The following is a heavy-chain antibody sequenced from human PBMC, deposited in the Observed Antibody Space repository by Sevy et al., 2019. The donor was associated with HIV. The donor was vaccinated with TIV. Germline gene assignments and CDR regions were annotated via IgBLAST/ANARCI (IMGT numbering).Heavy chain of an antibody. Sequence: GGSLRLSCAASGFTFSSYWMSWVRQAPGKGLEWVANIKQDGSEKYYVDSVKGRFTISRDNAKNSLYLQMNSLGAEDTAVYYCAREAWVDAFDIWGQGTMVTVSS. D-gene: IGHD3-16*01. CDR1: GFTFSSYW. CDR2: IKQDGSEK. J-gene: IGHJ3*02. V-gene: IGHV3-7*01. CDR3: AREAWVDAFDI.